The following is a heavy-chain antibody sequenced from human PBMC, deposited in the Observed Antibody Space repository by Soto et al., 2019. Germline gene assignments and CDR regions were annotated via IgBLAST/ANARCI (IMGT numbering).Heavy chain of an antibody. J-gene: IGHJ5*02. CDR1: GGSITSSSHF. Sequence: SETLSLTCTVSGGSITSSSHFWGWVRQPPGKGLEWIGTIYFTGNTYYTPSLKSRLTMSIDTSKNEFSLRLNSVTAADTAVYYCAGQTFTIAAASYGRSNWFDPWGPGTLVTAPQ. V-gene: IGHV4-39*01. D-gene: IGHD6-25*01. CDR2: IYFTGNT. CDR3: AGQTFTIAAASYGRSNWFDP.